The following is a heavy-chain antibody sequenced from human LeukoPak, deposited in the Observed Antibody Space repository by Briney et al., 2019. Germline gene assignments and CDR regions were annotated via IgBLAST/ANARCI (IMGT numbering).Heavy chain of an antibody. CDR1: GFTFSSYW. CDR2: INSDGSST. J-gene: IGHJ4*02. V-gene: IGHV3-74*01. D-gene: IGHD3-9*01. CDR3: AKDVYYDILTGVAPDY. Sequence: PGGSLRLSCAASGFTFSSYWMHWVRQAPGKGLVWVSRINSDGSSTSYADSVKGRFTISRDNAKNTLYLQMNSLRAEDTAVYYCAKDVYYDILTGVAPDYWGQGTLVTVSS.